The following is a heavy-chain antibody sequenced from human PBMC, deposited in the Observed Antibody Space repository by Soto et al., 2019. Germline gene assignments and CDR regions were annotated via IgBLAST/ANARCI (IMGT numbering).Heavy chain of an antibody. J-gene: IGHJ4*02. CDR2: INAGNGNT. Sequence: GASVKVACKAAGYTFSNYSMHCVRQAPGQRLEWMGWINAGNGNTKYSQKFQGRVTITRDTSASTAYMELSSLRSEDTAVYYCAKDTFYYSSSGYYVFASWGTGTLVTVSS. V-gene: IGHV1-3*01. CDR1: GYTFSNYS. D-gene: IGHD3-22*01. CDR3: AKDTFYYSSSGYYVFAS.